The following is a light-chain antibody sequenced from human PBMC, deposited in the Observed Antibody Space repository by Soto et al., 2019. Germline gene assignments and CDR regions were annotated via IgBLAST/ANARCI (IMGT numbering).Light chain of an antibody. CDR1: QGISNS. Sequence: DIQMTQSPSSLSASVGDRVTITCRASQGISNSLAWYQQKPGKVPKLLIYAASTLQSGVPSRFSGSGSGTDFTYTISSLQPEDVASSYCQKYNSAPPFTFGPGIKVDIK. J-gene: IGKJ3*01. V-gene: IGKV1-27*01. CDR2: AAS. CDR3: QKYNSAPPFT.